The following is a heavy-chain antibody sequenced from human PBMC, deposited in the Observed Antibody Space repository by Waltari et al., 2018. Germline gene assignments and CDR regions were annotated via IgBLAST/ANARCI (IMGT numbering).Heavy chain of an antibody. CDR2: VSYSGTT. CDR3: ATYIGASVGTAAFDV. V-gene: IGHV4-39*01. D-gene: IGHD5-12*01. Sequence: QLQLQESGPRLVRPSETLSLICRVSGVSITSNRPYWAWSRQSPGPGLEWIGTVSYSGTTYISPALKSRVSVSRDTSKIQVSLILGSVTAADMAVYYCATYIGASVGTAAFDVWGQGTMVTVSS. CDR1: GVSITSNRPY. J-gene: IGHJ3*01.